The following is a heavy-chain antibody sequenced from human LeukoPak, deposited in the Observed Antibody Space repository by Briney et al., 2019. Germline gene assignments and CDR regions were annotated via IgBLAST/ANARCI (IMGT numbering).Heavy chain of an antibody. CDR1: GFTFRSYG. V-gene: IGHV3-30*18. Sequence: GGSLRLSCAVSGFTFRSYGMKGVGQAPGKGREGGAVISYDGSNKYYAESVEGRFTISRDNSQNTLSLQMNRLRPDDTGLYYCTKEGYYGSGSFPDYWGQGTLVTVSS. J-gene: IGHJ4*02. CDR2: ISYDGSNK. CDR3: TKEGYYGSGSFPDY. D-gene: IGHD3-10*01.